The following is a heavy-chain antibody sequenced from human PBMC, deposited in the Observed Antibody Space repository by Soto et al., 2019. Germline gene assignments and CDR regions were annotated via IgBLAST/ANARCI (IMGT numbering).Heavy chain of an antibody. CDR3: AKVGRDCSGGSCYLSDAFDI. V-gene: IGHV3-23*01. J-gene: IGHJ3*02. Sequence: EVQLLESGGGLVQPGGSLRLSCAASGFTFSSYAMSWVRQAPGKGLEWVSAISGSGGSTYYADSVKGRFTISRDNSKNTLYLQMNSLRAADTAVYYCAKVGRDCSGGSCYLSDAFDIRGQGTMVTVSS. CDR2: ISGSGGST. CDR1: GFTFSSYA. D-gene: IGHD2-15*01.